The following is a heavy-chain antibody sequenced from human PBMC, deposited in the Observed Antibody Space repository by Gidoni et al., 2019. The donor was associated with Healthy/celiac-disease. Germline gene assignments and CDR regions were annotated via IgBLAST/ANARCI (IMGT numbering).Heavy chain of an antibody. D-gene: IGHD3-10*01. J-gene: IGHJ3*02. Sequence: FTISRDNSKNTLYLQMNSLRAEDTAVYYCAKDLRRRYLLWFGDPPDAFDIWGQGTMVTVSS. CDR3: AKDLRRRYLLWFGDPPDAFDI. V-gene: IGHV3-30*02.